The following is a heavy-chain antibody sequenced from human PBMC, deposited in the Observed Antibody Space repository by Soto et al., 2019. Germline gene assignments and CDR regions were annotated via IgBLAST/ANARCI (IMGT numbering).Heavy chain of an antibody. CDR1: GYTFTSSD. CDR3: ARGGWSGYFVDF. D-gene: IGHD3-3*01. J-gene: IGHJ4*02. CDR2: MSPNSGNT. V-gene: IGHV1-8*01. Sequence: QVRLVQSGAEVRKSGASVKVSCKASGYTFTSSDINWVRQATGQGLEWVGWMSPNSGNTGYAQKFQDRFIMTRDTSVNTAYLELTSLRSDDTAVYYCARGGWSGYFVDFWGQGTQVTVSS.